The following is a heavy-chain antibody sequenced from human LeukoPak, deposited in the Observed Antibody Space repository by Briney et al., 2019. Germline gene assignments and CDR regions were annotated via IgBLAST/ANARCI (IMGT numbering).Heavy chain of an antibody. D-gene: IGHD1-26*01. V-gene: IGHV1-69*04. CDR1: GTPYSFSSYA. CDR3: ARDREDSSSSFFY. Sequence: SVKVSCKASGTPYSFSSYAISWVRQAPGQGFEWMGRIVPISDIANYARRFRGRVTITADRSTATVYVDLSSLTSEDTAVYYCARDREDSSSSFFYWGQGTPVTVAS. CDR2: IVPISDIA. J-gene: IGHJ4*02.